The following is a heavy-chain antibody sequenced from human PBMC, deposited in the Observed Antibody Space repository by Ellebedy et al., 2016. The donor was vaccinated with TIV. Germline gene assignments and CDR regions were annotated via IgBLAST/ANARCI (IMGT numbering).Heavy chain of an antibody. CDR2: IIPILGIA. V-gene: IGHV1-69*04. J-gene: IGHJ2*01. D-gene: IGHD4-17*01. CDR3: ATWRTRGINDYGDYDIRGYWYFDL. Sequence: AASVKVSCKASGGTFSNYAISWVRQAPGQGLEWMGRIIPILGIANYAQKFQGRVPITADKSTRTAYMELSSLRSEDTAVYYCATWRTRGINDYGDYDIRGYWYFDLWGRGTLVTVSS. CDR1: GGTFSNYA.